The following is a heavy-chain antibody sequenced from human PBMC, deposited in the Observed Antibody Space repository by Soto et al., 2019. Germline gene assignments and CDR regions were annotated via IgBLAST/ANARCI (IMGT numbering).Heavy chain of an antibody. J-gene: IGHJ4*02. V-gene: IGHV1-18*01. CDR1: AYTFTNYA. CDR3: ATCLVGYCSGGSCYSDS. D-gene: IGHD2-15*01. CDR2: ISGDNGNT. Sequence: QVQLVQSGAEVKKPGASVRVSCQTSAYTFTNYAVSRVRQAPGPRLEWMGWISGDNGNTIYAQKFQSRVTMTTDTSTRKPYMELRSVSSDDTAVYYCATCLVGYCSGGSCYSDSWGQGTLVTVSS.